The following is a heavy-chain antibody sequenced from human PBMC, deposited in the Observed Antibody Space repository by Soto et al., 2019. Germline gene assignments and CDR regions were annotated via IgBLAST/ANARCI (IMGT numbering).Heavy chain of an antibody. V-gene: IGHV5-51*01. CDR2: IYPGDSNT. J-gene: IGHJ4*02. Sequence: VESLTISCEASGYHFTGYWIVLVLHMPGKGVEWMGIIYPGDSNTRYSPSLQGQVTISADKSISTVYLQWSSLQASDTAMYYCARQAQTLAPPIDDWGQGTMVTVSS. CDR3: ARQAQTLAPPIDD. CDR1: GYHFTGYW.